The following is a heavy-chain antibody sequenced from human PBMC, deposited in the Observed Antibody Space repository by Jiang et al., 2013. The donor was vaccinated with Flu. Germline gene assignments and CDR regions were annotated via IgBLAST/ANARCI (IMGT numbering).Heavy chain of an antibody. V-gene: IGHV3-23*01. D-gene: IGHD3-22*01. CDR3: AKENFDSSGYWEGAFDI. J-gene: IGHJ3*02. CDR2: ISGSGGST. CDR1: SYA. Sequence: SYAMSWVRQAPGKGLEWVSAISGSGGSTYYADSVKGRFTISRDNSKNTLYLQMNSLRAEDTAVYYCAKENFDSSGYWEGAFDIWGQGTMVTVSS.